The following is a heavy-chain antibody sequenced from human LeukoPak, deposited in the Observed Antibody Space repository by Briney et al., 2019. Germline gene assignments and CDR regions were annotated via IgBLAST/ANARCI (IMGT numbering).Heavy chain of an antibody. V-gene: IGHV1-69*02. CDR1: GGTFSSYT. Sequence: SVRVSCKASGGTFSSYTISWVRHAPGQGLEWMGRMIPIIGIANYAQKFQGRVTITADKSTTTAKMDLSSLRCEDRAVFYCARDRRWNTNWFDPWGQGTLVTVSS. CDR3: ARDRRWNTNWFDP. CDR2: MIPIIGIA. J-gene: IGHJ5*02. D-gene: IGHD1/OR15-1a*01.